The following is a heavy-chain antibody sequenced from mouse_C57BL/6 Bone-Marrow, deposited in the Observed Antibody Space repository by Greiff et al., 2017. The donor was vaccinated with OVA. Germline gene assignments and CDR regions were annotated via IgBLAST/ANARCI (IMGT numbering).Heavy chain of an antibody. CDR3: ARNDYDGSFAY. Sequence: VKVVESGAELARPGASVKLSCKASGYTFTSYGISWVKQRTGQGLEWIGEIYPRSGNTYYNEKFKGKATLTADKSSSTAYMELRSLTSEDSAVYFCARNDYDGSFAYWGQGTLVTVSA. V-gene: IGHV1-81*01. D-gene: IGHD2-4*01. CDR1: GYTFTSYG. CDR2: IYPRSGNT. J-gene: IGHJ3*01.